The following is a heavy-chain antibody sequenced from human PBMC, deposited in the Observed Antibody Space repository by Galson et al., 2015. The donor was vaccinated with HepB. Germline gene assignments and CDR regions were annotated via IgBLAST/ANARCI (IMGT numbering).Heavy chain of an antibody. Sequence: SVKVSCKASGYTFTNYAINWVRQAPGQGLEWMGWINTNTGNPTYAQGFTGRFVFSLDTSVNTAYLQISSLKAEDTAVYYCARERYSSSWYFDYWGQGTLVTVSS. D-gene: IGHD6-13*01. CDR1: GYTFTNYA. V-gene: IGHV7-4-1*02. CDR2: INTNTGNP. J-gene: IGHJ4*02. CDR3: ARERYSSSWYFDY.